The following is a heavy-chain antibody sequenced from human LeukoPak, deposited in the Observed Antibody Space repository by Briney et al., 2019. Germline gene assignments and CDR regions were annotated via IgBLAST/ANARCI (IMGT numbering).Heavy chain of an antibody. J-gene: IGHJ4*02. CDR2: IIPILSIA. CDR3: ATLGGKLLGIFGY. Sequence: ASVKVSCKASGYTFTSYAMNWVRQAPGQGLEWMGRIIPILSIANYAQKFQGRVTMTEDTSTDTAYMELSSLRSEDTAVYYCATLGGKLLGIFGYWGQGTLVTVSS. V-gene: IGHV1-69*04. CDR1: GYTFTSYA. D-gene: IGHD1-26*01.